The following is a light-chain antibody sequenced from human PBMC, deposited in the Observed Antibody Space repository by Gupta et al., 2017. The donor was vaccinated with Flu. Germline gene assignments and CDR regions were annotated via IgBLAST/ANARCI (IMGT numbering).Light chain of an antibody. Sequence: DIQMTQSPSSLSASVGDRVTIPCRASQSVSTALNWYQQKPGKAPNLLFYAASSLQSGVPSRSSGSGSGTYFTLTINSLHPEYFATFYCQQSQNLPYSFGQGTKLEI. CDR3: QQSQNLPYS. CDR1: QSVSTA. J-gene: IGKJ2*03. CDR2: AAS. V-gene: IGKV1-39*01.